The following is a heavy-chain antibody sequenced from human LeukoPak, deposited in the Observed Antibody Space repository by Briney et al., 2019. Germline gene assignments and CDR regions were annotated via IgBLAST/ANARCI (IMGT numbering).Heavy chain of an antibody. D-gene: IGHD6-19*01. CDR3: ARAGYSTGWSGGRYYSYGLDV. CDR2: IYYSGST. CDR1: GGSISSYY. Sequence: SETLSLTCTVSGGSISSYYWSWIRQPPGKGLEWIGYIYYSGSTNYNPSLKSRVTISIDTSKSQFSLKLSSVTAADTAVYYCARAGYSTGWSGGRYYSYGLDVWGQGTTITVSS. J-gene: IGHJ6*02. V-gene: IGHV4-59*01.